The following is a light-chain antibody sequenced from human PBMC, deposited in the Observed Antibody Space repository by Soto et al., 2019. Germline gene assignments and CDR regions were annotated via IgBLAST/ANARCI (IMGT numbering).Light chain of an antibody. J-gene: IGLJ1*01. V-gene: IGLV2-14*01. CDR1: SSDVGGYNY. Sequence: QSALTQPASVSGSPGQSITISCTGTSSDVGGYNYVSWYQQHPGKAPKLMIYKVSNRPSGVSNRFSGSKSGNTASLTISGPHDEDEADYYCSSYTSSRTYVFGTGTKLTVL. CDR3: SSYTSSRTYV. CDR2: KVS.